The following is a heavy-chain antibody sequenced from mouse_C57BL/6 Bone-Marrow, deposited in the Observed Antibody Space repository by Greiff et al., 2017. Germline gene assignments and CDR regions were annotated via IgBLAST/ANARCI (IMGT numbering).Heavy chain of an antibody. Sequence: QVQLKQPGAELVMPGASVKLSCKASGYTFTSYWMHWVKQRPGQGLEWIGEIDPSDSYTNYNQKFKGKSTLTVDKSSSTAYMQLSSLTSEDSAVYYCARDDSSYDYAMDYWGQGTSVTVSS. CDR2: IDPSDSYT. D-gene: IGHD1-1*01. V-gene: IGHV1-69*01. CDR1: GYTFTSYW. J-gene: IGHJ4*01. CDR3: ARDDSSYDYAMDY.